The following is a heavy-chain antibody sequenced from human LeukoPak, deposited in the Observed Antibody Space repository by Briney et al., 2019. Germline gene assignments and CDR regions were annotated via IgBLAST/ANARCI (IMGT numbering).Heavy chain of an antibody. Sequence: GGSLRLSCAASGFTFSSYAMSRVREAPGKGLEWVSAISGSGGSTYYADSVKGRFTISRDNSKNTLYLQMNSLRAEDTAVYYCAKVRTGKYYYDSSGYYLGAFDIWGQGTMVTVSS. D-gene: IGHD3-22*01. V-gene: IGHV3-23*01. CDR1: GFTFSSYA. J-gene: IGHJ3*02. CDR2: ISGSGGST. CDR3: AKVRTGKYYYDSSGYYLGAFDI.